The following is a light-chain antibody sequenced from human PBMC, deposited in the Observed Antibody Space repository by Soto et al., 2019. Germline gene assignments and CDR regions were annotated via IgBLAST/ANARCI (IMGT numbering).Light chain of an antibody. CDR1: QDIISW. J-gene: IGKJ4*01. CDR3: QQANSLPPT. V-gene: IGKV1D-12*01. Sequence: DIQMTQSPSYVSASVGDRVTITCRASQDIISWLAWYQQKPGKAPKLLIYAAVNLQNGVPSRFSGSGSGTDFTLTINSLQPEDFATYYCQQANSLPPTFGGGTKVDI. CDR2: AAV.